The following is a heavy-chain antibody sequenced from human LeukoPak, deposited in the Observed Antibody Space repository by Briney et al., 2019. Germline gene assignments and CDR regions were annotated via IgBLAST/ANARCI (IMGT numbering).Heavy chain of an antibody. Sequence: GASVKVSCKASGYIFTSYAMHWVRQAPGQRLEWMGWINAGNGNTKYSQKFQGRVTITRDTSASTAYMELSSLRSEDTAVYYCARGGEVAATQLQDYWGQGTLVTVSS. CDR2: INAGNGNT. CDR3: ARGGEVAATQLQDY. J-gene: IGHJ4*02. D-gene: IGHD2-15*01. CDR1: GYIFTSYA. V-gene: IGHV1-3*01.